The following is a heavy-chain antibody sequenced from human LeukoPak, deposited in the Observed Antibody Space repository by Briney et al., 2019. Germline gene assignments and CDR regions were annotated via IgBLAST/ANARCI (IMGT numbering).Heavy chain of an antibody. Sequence: SETLSLTCTVSGGSISSDYWSCIRQPPGKGLEYIEYIYYSGTTNYNPSLKSRVTLSVDTSKNQFSLKLSSVTAADTAVYYCARGASNIVVLPAANLIAHAFDIWGQGTMVTVSS. CDR2: IYYSGTT. V-gene: IGHV4-59*01. J-gene: IGHJ3*02. CDR1: GGSISSDY. D-gene: IGHD2-2*01. CDR3: ARGASNIVVLPAANLIAHAFDI.